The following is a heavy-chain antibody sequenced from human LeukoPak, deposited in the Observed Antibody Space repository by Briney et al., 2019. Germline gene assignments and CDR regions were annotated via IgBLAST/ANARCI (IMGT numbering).Heavy chain of an antibody. D-gene: IGHD3-10*01. CDR3: ARAEVGVFDY. V-gene: IGHV3-21*01. J-gene: IGHJ4*02. CDR2: ISSSSSYI. Sequence: PGGSLRLSCAASGFTFSSYSMNWVRQAPGKGLEWVSSISSSSSYIYYADSVKGRFTISRNNAKNSLYLQMNSLRAEDTAVYYCARAEVGVFDYWGQGTLVTVSS. CDR1: GFTFSSYS.